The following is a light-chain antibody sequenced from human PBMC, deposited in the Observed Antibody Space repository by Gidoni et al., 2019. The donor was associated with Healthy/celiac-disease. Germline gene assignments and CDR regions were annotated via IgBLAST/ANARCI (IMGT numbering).Light chain of an antibody. CDR2: GAS. CDR1: QSVSSN. V-gene: IGKV3-15*01. Sequence: EIVMTQSPATLSVSPGERATLSYRASQSVSSNLAWYQQKPGQAPRLLIYGASTRATGIPARFSGSGSGTEFTLTISSLQSEDCAVYYCQQYNNWPAITFGQGTRLEIK. CDR3: QQYNNWPAIT. J-gene: IGKJ5*01.